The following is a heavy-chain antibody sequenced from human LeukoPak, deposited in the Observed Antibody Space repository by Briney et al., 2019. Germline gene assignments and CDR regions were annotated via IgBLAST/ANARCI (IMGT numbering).Heavy chain of an antibody. CDR1: GFTFSSYG. D-gene: IGHD6-19*01. V-gene: IGHV3-30*18. J-gene: IGHJ4*02. CDR3: AKGDGSGWYYFDY. CDR2: ISYDGSNK. Sequence: GGSLRLSCAASGFTFSSYGMHWVRQAPGKGLEWVAVISYDGSNKYYADSVKGRFTISRDNSKNTLYLQMNSLRAEDTAVYYCAKGDGSGWYYFDYWGQGTLVTVSS.